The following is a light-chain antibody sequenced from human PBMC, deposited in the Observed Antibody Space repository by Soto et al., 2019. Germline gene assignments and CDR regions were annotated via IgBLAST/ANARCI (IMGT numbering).Light chain of an antibody. J-gene: IGKJ2*01. CDR3: QRSGSSPPYI. CDR1: QSLDSTY. Sequence: EVVLTQSPGTLSMSPGERATLSCRASQSLDSTYLAWYQQKPGQSPRLVIYGASRRATGIPDRFSGSGSGTDFPLTIARLEPQDFAVYYCQRSGSSPPYIFGEGTRLDIK. V-gene: IGKV3-20*01. CDR2: GAS.